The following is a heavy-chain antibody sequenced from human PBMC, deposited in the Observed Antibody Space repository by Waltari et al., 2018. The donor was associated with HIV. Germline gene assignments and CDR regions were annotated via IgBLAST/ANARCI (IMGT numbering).Heavy chain of an antibody. CDR1: GFTFSSYA. J-gene: IGHJ4*02. Sequence: QVQLVDAGGGVAQPGGSLRHSRSGTGFTFSSYAMHWVRQAPGAVLEWLAVISDDGTNKYYADSVKDRFIIYRDNSQNTLYLQMFSLRPEDTAVYYCTRASAADLDFWGQGTLVTVSS. CDR2: ISDDGTNK. D-gene: IGHD2-2*01. CDR3: TRASAADLDF. V-gene: IGHV3-30-3*01.